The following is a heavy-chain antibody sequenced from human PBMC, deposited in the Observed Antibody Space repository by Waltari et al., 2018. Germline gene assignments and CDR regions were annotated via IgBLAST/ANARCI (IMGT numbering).Heavy chain of an antibody. Sequence: QVQLVQSGAEVKKPGSSVKVSCKGSGGTFSSYASSRVRQAPGQGLECMGGIIPIFGTANYAQNFQGRVTITTDESTSTAYMELSSLRSEDTAVYYCARARYDSSGWGYWGQGTLVTVSS. J-gene: IGHJ4*02. V-gene: IGHV1-69*05. CDR2: IIPIFGTA. CDR1: GGTFSSYA. CDR3: ARARYDSSGWGY. D-gene: IGHD3-22*01.